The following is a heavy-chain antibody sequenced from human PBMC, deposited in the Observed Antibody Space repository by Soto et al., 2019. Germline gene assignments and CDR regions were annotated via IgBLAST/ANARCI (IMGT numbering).Heavy chain of an antibody. CDR1: GFTFSSYA. Sequence: QTGGSLRLSSAASGFTFSSYAMSWVRQAPGKGLARVSAISGSAGSTYYADSVTPRFTISIDKSKNSLDLPMNSLRADDKAVYYCAKGYTPLGAFDIWGQGTMVTVSS. J-gene: IGHJ3*02. D-gene: IGHD3-16*02. CDR3: AKGYTPLGAFDI. CDR2: ISGSAGST. V-gene: IGHV3-23*01.